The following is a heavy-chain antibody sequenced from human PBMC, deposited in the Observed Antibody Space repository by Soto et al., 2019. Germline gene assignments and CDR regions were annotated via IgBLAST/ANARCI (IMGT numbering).Heavy chain of an antibody. D-gene: IGHD6-19*01. Sequence: GGSLRLSCAVSGFTFSSYAMSWVRQAPGKGLEWVSAISGSGGSTYYADSVKGRFTISRDNSKTTLYLQMNSLRAEDTAVYYCAKDSVSGRRGRYFDYWGQGXLVTVSS. V-gene: IGHV3-23*01. J-gene: IGHJ4*02. CDR3: AKDSVSGRRGRYFDY. CDR2: ISGSGGST. CDR1: GFTFSSYA.